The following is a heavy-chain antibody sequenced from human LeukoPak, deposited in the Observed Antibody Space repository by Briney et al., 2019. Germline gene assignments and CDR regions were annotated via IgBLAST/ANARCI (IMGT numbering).Heavy chain of an antibody. D-gene: IGHD3-3*01. J-gene: IGHJ4*02. CDR3: AKGHAFWSGYYE. CDR2: IWYDGSNK. V-gene: IGHV3-33*06. CDR1: GFTFSSYG. Sequence: GGSLRLSCAASGFTFSSYGMHWVRQAPGKGLEWVAVIWYDGSNKYYADSVKGRFTISRDNSKNTLYLQMNSLRAEDTAVYYCAKGHAFWSGYYEWGQGTLVTVSS.